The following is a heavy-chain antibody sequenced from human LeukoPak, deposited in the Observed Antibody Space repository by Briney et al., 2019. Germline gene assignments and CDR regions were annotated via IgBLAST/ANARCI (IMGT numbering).Heavy chain of an antibody. V-gene: IGHV4-34*01. CDR3: ARRRFGELSSWWGC. J-gene: IGHJ4*02. D-gene: IGHD3-10*01. Sequence: SETLSLTCAVYGGSFSGYYWSWIRQPPGKGLEWIGEINHSGSTNYNPSLKSRVTISVDTSKNQFSLKLSSVTAADTAVYYCARRRFGELSSWWGCWGQGTLVTVSS. CDR1: GGSFSGYY. CDR2: INHSGST.